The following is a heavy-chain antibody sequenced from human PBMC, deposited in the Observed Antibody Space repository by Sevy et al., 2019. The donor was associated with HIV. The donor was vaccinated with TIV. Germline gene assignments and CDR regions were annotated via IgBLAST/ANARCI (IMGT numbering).Heavy chain of an antibody. CDR1: GFTFSSYA. D-gene: IGHD3-22*01. Sequence: GSLRLSCAVSGFTFSSYAMNWVRQSPGMGLEWVSGIRGSGVSTNYADSVKGRFTISRDNSRNTPYLQINSLRAEDTALYYCAKDLAYDNSLLDFWGQGTLVTVSS. J-gene: IGHJ4*02. CDR3: AKDLAYDNSLLDF. V-gene: IGHV3-23*01. CDR2: IRGSGVST.